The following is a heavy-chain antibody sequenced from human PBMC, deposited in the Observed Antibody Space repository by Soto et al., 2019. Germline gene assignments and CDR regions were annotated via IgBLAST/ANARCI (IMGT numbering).Heavy chain of an antibody. Sequence: PSETLSLTCTVSGGSISSYYWSWIRQPPGKGLEWIGYIYYSGSTNYNPSLKSRVTISVDTSKNQFSLKLSSVTAADTAVYYCARLADDFWSEMGFDYWGQGTLVTVSS. CDR2: IYYSGST. D-gene: IGHD3-3*01. CDR1: GGSISSYY. J-gene: IGHJ4*02. V-gene: IGHV4-59*08. CDR3: ARLADDFWSEMGFDY.